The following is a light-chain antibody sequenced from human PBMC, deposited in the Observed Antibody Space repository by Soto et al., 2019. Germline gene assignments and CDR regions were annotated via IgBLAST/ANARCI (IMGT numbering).Light chain of an antibody. CDR3: QLRRT. CDR2: GAS. Sequence: EIVLTQSPGTLSLSPGERVTLSCRASLTVSGNYLAWYQQKSGQAPRLVIYGASTRATGIPDRFSGTGSGTDFTLTISRLEPEDFAVYYCQLRRTFGQGTKVDIK. CDR1: LTVSGNY. V-gene: IGKV3-20*01. J-gene: IGKJ1*01.